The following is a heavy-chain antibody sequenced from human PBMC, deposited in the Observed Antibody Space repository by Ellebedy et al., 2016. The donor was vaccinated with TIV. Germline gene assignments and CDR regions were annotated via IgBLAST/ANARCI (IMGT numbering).Heavy chain of an antibody. V-gene: IGHV4-31*03. CDR2: IYYSGST. CDR3: ARNSIGYCSSTSCFSTPDY. Sequence: SETLSLTXTVSGGSISSGGYYWSWIRQHPGKGLEWIGYIYYSGSTYYNPSLKSRVTISVDTSKNQFSLKLSSVTAADTAVYYCARNSIGYCSSTSCFSTPDYWGQGTLVTVSS. D-gene: IGHD2-2*01. J-gene: IGHJ4*02. CDR1: GGSISSGGYY.